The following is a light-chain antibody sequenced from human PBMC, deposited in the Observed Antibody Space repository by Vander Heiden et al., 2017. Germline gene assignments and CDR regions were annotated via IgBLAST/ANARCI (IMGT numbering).Light chain of an antibody. V-gene: IGLV3-21*02. CDR1: TLGSKS. CDR3: QVWESSSDRPV. CDR2: DDH. Sequence: SYVLTQPPSVSVAPGQTASITCGRDTLGSKSVHWYQKKPGQAPVLVGYDDHNRASGGAERFCGSNSGNTGTLTISRVEDGDEADYYCQVWESSSDRPVFGGGTKLTVL. J-gene: IGLJ3*02.